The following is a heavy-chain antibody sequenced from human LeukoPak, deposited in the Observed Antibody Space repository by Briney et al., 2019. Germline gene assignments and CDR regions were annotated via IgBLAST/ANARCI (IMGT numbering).Heavy chain of an antibody. CDR1: GGTFSSYA. V-gene: IGHV1-69*13. CDR2: IIPIFGTA. Sequence: GASVKVSCKASGGTFSSYAISWVRQAPGQGLEWMGGIIPIFGTANYAQKFQGRVTITADESTSTAYMELSSLRAEDTAVYYCARDYKNPVVPAAIGYYMDVWGKGTTVTVSS. CDR3: ARDYKNPVVPAAIGYYMDV. J-gene: IGHJ6*03. D-gene: IGHD2-2*01.